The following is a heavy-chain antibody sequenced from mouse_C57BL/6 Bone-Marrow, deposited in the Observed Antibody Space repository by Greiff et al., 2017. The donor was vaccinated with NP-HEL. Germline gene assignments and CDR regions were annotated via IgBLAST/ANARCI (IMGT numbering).Heavy chain of an antibody. CDR2: IYPGDGDT. CDR1: GYAFSSYW. CDR3: ARPNYYGSFY. D-gene: IGHD1-1*01. V-gene: IGHV1-80*01. J-gene: IGHJ2*01. Sequence: VKLMESGAELVKPGASVKISCKASGYAFSSYWMNWVKQRPGKGLEWIGQIYPGDGDTNYNGKFKGKATLTADKSSSTAYMQLSSLTSEDSAVYFCARPNYYGSFYWGQGTTLTVSS.